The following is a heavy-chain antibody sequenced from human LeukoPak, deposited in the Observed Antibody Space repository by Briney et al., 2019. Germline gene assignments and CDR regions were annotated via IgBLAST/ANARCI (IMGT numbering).Heavy chain of an antibody. V-gene: IGHV3-33*08. D-gene: IGHD2-15*01. CDR1: GFTFSSYD. CDR2: IWYDGNSK. Sequence: PGGSLRLSCAASGFTFSSYDMHWVRQAPGKGLEWVALIWYDGNSKFYADSVQGRFTISRDNSKNTLYLQMNTLRPEDTAMYYCARSPWSQPPDYWGQGTLVTVSS. J-gene: IGHJ4*02. CDR3: ARSPWSQPPDY.